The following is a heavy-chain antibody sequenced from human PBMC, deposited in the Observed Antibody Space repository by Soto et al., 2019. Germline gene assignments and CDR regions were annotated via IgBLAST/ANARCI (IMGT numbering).Heavy chain of an antibody. CDR3: ARSELERGEVGYYGMDV. D-gene: IGHD3-16*01. V-gene: IGHV1-18*04. CDR1: GYTFSNYA. J-gene: IGHJ6*02. Sequence: QFQLVQSGADLKKPGASVQVSCKTSGYTFSNYAINWVRQAPGQGLEWMGWISSYNSYNGDTKYARMLQDRLTMTIDTSTATAYMELRSLRSDDTAVYYCARSELERGEVGYYGMDVWGQGTTVTVSS. CDR2: ISSYNSYNGDT.